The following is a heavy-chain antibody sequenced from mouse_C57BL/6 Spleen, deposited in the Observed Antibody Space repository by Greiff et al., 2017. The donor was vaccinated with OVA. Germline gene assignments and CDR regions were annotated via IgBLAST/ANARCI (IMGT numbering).Heavy chain of an antibody. J-gene: IGHJ2*01. D-gene: IGHD3-2*01. CDR2: IYPGDGDT. CDR3: AKTAHYYDY. V-gene: IGHV1-82*01. CDR1: GYAFSSSW. Sequence: QVQLQQSGPELVKPGASVKISCKASGYAFSSSWMNWVKQRPGKGLEWIGRIYPGDGDTNYNGKFKGKATLTADQSSSPAYMQLSRPTSEDSAVYCGAKTAHYYDYWGQGTTLTVSS.